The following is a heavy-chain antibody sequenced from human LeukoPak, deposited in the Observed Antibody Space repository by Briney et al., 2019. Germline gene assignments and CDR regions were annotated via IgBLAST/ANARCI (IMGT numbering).Heavy chain of an antibody. J-gene: IGHJ4*02. V-gene: IGHV3-48*02. CDR1: GFTFGTYA. Sequence: GGSLRLSCAASGFTFGTYAMNWVRQAPGEGLEWVSYISSSSSTIYFPDSVKGRFTISRDNAKNSLYLQMNGLRDEDTAVYYCARDRSQQWLVTPHFDYWGQGTLVTVSS. CDR3: ARDRSQQWLVTPHFDY. D-gene: IGHD6-19*01. CDR2: ISSSSSTI.